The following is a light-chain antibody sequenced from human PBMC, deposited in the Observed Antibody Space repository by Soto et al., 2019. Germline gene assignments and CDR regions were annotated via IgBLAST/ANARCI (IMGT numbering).Light chain of an antibody. V-gene: IGKV3-20*01. CDR2: GAS. CDR1: QSVSSD. CDR3: QQYGSSGT. Sequence: EIVRSHSPSTLSVSPVERATLSVRASQSVSSDLAWYHQKPGQAPRLLIYGASNRATGIPARFSGSGSGTDFTLTISRLEPEDFAVYYCQQYGSSGTFGQGTKVDI. J-gene: IGKJ1*01.